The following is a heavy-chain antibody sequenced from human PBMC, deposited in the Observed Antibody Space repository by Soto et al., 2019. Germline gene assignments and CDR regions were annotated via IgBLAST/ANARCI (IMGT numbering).Heavy chain of an antibody. CDR2: ISGSGGST. V-gene: IGHV3-23*01. J-gene: IGHJ4*02. CDR1: GFTFSSYA. CDR3: ANHYCSAGSCHYYFDY. D-gene: IGHD2-15*01. Sequence: LGGSLSLSCAAPGFTFSSYAMSWVRQAPGKGLEWVSAISGSGGSTYYADSVKGRFTITKNNSKNPLDLQMNSLGAEDTAVYYCANHYCSAGSCHYYFDYWGQGTLVTVSS.